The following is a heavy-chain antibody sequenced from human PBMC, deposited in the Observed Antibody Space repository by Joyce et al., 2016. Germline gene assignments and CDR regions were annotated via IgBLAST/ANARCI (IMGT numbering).Heavy chain of an antibody. J-gene: IGHJ4*02. CDR1: GYTFTDCP. CDR3: TTINNYGD. V-gene: IGHV1-3*04. D-gene: IGHD4-17*01. Sequence: QVQLVQSGAEVKKPGASVKVSCKASGYTFTDCPIHWGRQAPGKRLEWMGWINTGNGNTKYSQKFQGRVTITRDTSASTAYIEVSSLRSEDTAVYYCTTINNYGDWGQGTLITVSS. CDR2: INTGNGNT.